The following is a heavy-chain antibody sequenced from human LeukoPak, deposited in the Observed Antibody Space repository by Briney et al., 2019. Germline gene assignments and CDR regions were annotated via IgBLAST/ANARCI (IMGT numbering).Heavy chain of an antibody. V-gene: IGHV4-59*01. CDR3: ARVWSGTLIFDY. CDR1: GGSISSYY. CDR2: IYYSGST. J-gene: IGHJ4*02. D-gene: IGHD3-3*01. Sequence: SETLSLTCTVSGGSISSYYWSWIRQPPGKGLEWIGYIYYSGSTNYNPSLKSRVTISVDTSKNQFSLKLSSVTAADTAVYYCARVWSGTLIFDYWSQGTLVTVSS.